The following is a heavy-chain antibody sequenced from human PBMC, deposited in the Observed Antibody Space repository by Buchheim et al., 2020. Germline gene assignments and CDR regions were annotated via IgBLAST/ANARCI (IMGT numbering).Heavy chain of an antibody. CDR2: MNPNSGNT. CDR1: GYTFTSYD. CDR3: ARVRRYRITRTSYYFDY. Sequence: QVQLVQSGAEVKRPGASVKVSCKASGYTFTSYDINWVRQATGQGLEWMGWMNPNSGNTGYAQKFQGRVTMTRNTSISTAYMELSSLRSEDTAVYYCARVRRYRITRTSYYFDYWGQGTL. V-gene: IGHV1-8*01. D-gene: IGHD3-10*01. J-gene: IGHJ4*02.